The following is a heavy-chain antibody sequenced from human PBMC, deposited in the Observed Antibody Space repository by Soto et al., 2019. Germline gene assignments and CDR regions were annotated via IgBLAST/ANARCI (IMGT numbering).Heavy chain of an antibody. J-gene: IGHJ6*03. CDR1: GYTFTSYG. D-gene: IGHD3-10*01. Sequence: ASVKVSCKASGYTFTSYGISWVRQAPGQGLEWMGWISAYNGNTNYAQKLQGRVTMTTDTSTSTAYMELRSLRSDDTAVYYCARDTLLWFGEDYYYYYMDVWGKGTTVTVSS. CDR2: ISAYNGNT. V-gene: IGHV1-18*01. CDR3: ARDTLLWFGEDYYYYYMDV.